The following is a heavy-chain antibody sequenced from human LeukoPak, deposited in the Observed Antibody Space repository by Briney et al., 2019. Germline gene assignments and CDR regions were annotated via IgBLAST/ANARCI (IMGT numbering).Heavy chain of an antibody. Sequence: GGSLRLSCAASGFTFSSYEMNWVRQAPGKGLEWVSYISSSGSTIYYADSVKGRFTISRDSAKNSLYLQMNSLRAEDTAVYYCARGVRLLWFGEPLFGHDYWGQGTLVTVSS. CDR1: GFTFSSYE. D-gene: IGHD3-10*01. J-gene: IGHJ4*02. V-gene: IGHV3-48*03. CDR2: ISSSGSTI. CDR3: ARGVRLLWFGEPLFGHDY.